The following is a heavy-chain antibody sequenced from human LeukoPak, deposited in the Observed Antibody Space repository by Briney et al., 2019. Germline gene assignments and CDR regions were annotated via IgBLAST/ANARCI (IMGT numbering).Heavy chain of an antibody. D-gene: IGHD6-6*01. V-gene: IGHV1-2*02. CDR1: GYTFTGYY. CDR2: INPNSGDT. Sequence: ASVKVSCKASGYTFTGYYMHWVRPAPGHGLEWMGWINPNSGDTNYAQKFQGRVTMTRDTSISTAYMELSSLRSDDTAVYYWARRSTSSWSWFDPWGQGTLVTVSS. CDR3: ARRSTSSWSWFDP. J-gene: IGHJ5*02.